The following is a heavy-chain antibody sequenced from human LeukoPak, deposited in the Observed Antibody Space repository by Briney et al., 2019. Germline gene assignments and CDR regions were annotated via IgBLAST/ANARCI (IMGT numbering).Heavy chain of an antibody. CDR1: GGSINNYY. J-gene: IGHJ4*02. Sequence: SETLSLTCTVSGGSINNYYWSWIRQPPGKGLEWIGYIYHSGSTYYNPSLKSRVTISVDRSKNQFSLKLSSVTAADTAVYYCARGHYGDYGYWGQGTLVTVSS. D-gene: IGHD4-17*01. CDR2: IYHSGST. CDR3: ARGHYGDYGY. V-gene: IGHV4-59*12.